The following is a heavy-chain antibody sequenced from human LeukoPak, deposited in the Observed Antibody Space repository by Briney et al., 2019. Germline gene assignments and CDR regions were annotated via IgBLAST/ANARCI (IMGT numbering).Heavy chain of an antibody. CDR1: GFTVITND. Sequence: GGCLRLSCAASGFTVITNDMTWVRQAPGKALEWVSVLCSDGNTKYAYSVQGRFTISRDNSKNTLYLEMNSLSPDATAVYYCARGVEPLAANTLAYWGQGTLVTVGS. J-gene: IGHJ4*02. CDR2: LCSDGNT. V-gene: IGHV3-53*01. CDR3: ARGVEPLAANTLAY. D-gene: IGHD1-14*01.